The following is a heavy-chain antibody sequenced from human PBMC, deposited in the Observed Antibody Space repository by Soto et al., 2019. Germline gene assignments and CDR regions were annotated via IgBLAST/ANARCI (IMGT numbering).Heavy chain of an antibody. CDR3: ARGILSGAGGYQYYYYGLDV. V-gene: IGHV3-13*05. D-gene: IGHD3-16*01. Sequence: GGSLRLSCAASGFTCSSYDMHWVRQATGKGLEWVSVIGTAGDPYYLDSVKGRLTISRENAKNSLYLQMNSLRAGDTAVYYCARGILSGAGGYQYYYYGLDVWGQGTTVTVSS. CDR2: IGTAGDP. CDR1: GFTCSSYD. J-gene: IGHJ6*02.